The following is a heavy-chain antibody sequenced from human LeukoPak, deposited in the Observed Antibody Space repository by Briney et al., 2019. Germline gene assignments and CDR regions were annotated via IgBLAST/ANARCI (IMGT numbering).Heavy chain of an antibody. J-gene: IGHJ4*02. D-gene: IGHD3-9*01. Sequence: PGGSLRLSCAASGFTFSSYGMHWVRQAPGKGLEWVAVISYDGSNKYYADSVKGRFTISRDNSKNTLYLQMNSLRAEDTAVYYCAKDQYYDILTGYYIDYWGQGTLVTVSS. CDR1: GFTFSSYG. CDR3: AKDQYYDILTGYYIDY. V-gene: IGHV3-30*18. CDR2: ISYDGSNK.